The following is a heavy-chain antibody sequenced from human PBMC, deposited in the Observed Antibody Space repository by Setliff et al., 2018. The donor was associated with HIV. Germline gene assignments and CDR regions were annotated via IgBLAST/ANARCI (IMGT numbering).Heavy chain of an antibody. V-gene: IGHV3-30*04. CDR1: GFTFRSYA. J-gene: IGHJ4*02. CDR2: LLYDGSDD. Sequence: LSLSCAASGFTFRSYAMHWVRQAPGKGLEWVAKLLYDGSDDFYSDSVKGRFTISRDNSNNTLFLQMNSLRPEDTAVYYCAREDVMTGYSFDYWGQGTLVTVSS. D-gene: IGHD3-9*01. CDR3: AREDVMTGYSFDY.